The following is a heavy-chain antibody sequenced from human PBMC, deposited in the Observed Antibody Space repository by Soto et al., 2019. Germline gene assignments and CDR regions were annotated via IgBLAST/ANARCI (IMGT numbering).Heavy chain of an antibody. CDR1: GGSFSGYY. D-gene: IGHD6-19*01. Sequence: SETLSLTCAVYGGSFSGYYWSWIRQPPGKGLEWIGEINHSGSTNYNPSLKSRVTISVDTSKNQFSLKLSSVTAADTAVYYCARGRRVRGGSSGWYERYYYYGMDVWGQGTTVTVSS. CDR3: ARGRRVRGGSSGWYERYYYYGMDV. CDR2: INHSGST. V-gene: IGHV4-34*01. J-gene: IGHJ6*02.